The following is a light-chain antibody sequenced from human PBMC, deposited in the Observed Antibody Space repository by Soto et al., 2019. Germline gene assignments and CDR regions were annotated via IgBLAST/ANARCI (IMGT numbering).Light chain of an antibody. Sequence: EVVLTQSPGTLSLSPGETATLSCRASQSVSSSYLAWYQQKPGQAPRLLIYGASSRATGIPDRFSGSGSGTEFTLTISSLQSEDFAVYYCQQYNNWPQTFGQGTKVDIK. CDR1: QSVSSSY. V-gene: IGKV3-20*01. J-gene: IGKJ1*01. CDR3: QQYNNWPQT. CDR2: GAS.